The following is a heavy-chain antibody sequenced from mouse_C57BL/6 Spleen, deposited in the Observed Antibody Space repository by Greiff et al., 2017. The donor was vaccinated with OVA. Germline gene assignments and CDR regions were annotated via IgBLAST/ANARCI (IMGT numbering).Heavy chain of an antibody. CDR3: ATDYGGAY. V-gene: IGHV1-81*01. Sequence: VQLQQSGAELARPGASVKLSCKASGYTFTSYGISWVKQRTGQGLEWIGEIYPRSGNTYYNEKFKGKATLTADKSSSTAYMELRRLTSEDSAVYFCATDYGGAYWGQGTLVTVSA. D-gene: IGHD2-4*01. J-gene: IGHJ3*01. CDR1: GYTFTSYG. CDR2: IYPRSGNT.